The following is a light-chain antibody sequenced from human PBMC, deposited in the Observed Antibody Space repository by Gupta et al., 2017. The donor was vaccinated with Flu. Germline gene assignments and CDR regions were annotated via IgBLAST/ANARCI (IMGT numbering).Light chain of an antibody. J-gene: IGKJ5*01. CDR2: HAS. Sequence: AIQLTQSPSSLSAYVWDRVTITCRASQGIGIALAWYQQKPGKAPKVLISHASSLESGVPSRFSGSGSGTDFTLTISSLQPEDFATYYCQQFNNYPTFGQGTRLEIK. CDR1: QGIGIA. V-gene: IGKV1D-13*01. CDR3: QQFNNYPT.